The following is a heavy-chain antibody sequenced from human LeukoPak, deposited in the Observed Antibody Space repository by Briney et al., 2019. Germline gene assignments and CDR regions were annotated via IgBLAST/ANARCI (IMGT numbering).Heavy chain of an antibody. CDR2: IDPNSGDT. CDR1: GYSFTVYY. J-gene: IGHJ5*02. V-gene: IGHV1-2*02. CDR3: ATDIMITFGGVIAHYNWFDP. Sequence: GASVKVSCKASGYSFTVYYIDSVRQAPGQGLEWMGWIDPNSGDTEYPQKFQGRVTMTRDTSISTAYMELSRLRSDDTAVYFCATDIMITFGGVIAHYNWFDPWGQGTLVTVSS. D-gene: IGHD3-16*01.